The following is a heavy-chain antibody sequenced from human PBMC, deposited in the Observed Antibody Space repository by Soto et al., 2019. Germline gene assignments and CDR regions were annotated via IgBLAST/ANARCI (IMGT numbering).Heavy chain of an antibody. J-gene: IGHJ4*02. CDR2: IKPDGSEK. D-gene: IGHD1-1*01. CDR1: GFTFSNHW. CDR3: ARLRGSTTIYDY. Sequence: GGSLRLSCAASGFTFSNHWMSWVRQAPGKGLEWVASIKPDGSEKYYVDLVKGRFTISRDNAQNSLYLQMNSLRDEDTAVHYCARLRGSTTIYDYWGQGTLVTVSS. V-gene: IGHV3-7*01.